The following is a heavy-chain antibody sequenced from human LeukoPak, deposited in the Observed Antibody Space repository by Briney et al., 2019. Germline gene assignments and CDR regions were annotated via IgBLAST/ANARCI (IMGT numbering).Heavy chain of an antibody. CDR3: ARDPTMIVVGEWYYYYYMDV. CDR1: GYTFTIYG. Sequence: GPSVTLSCKASGYTFTIYGISWERQAPGQGLEWMGWISAYNGNTNYAQKLQGRVTMTTDTSTSTAYMELRSLRSDDTAVYYCARDPTMIVVGEWYYYYYMDVWGKGTTVTVSS. V-gene: IGHV1-18*01. CDR2: ISAYNGNT. D-gene: IGHD3-22*01. J-gene: IGHJ6*03.